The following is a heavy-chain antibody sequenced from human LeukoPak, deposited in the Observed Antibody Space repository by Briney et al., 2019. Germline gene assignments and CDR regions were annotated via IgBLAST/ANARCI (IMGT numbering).Heavy chain of an antibody. CDR3: ASAFYYDSSGYYYEANDY. J-gene: IGHJ4*02. CDR2: ISYDGSNK. Sequence: GGSLRLSCAAFGFTFSSYAMHWVRQAPGKGLEWVAVISYDGSNKYYADSVKGRFTISRDNSKNTLYLQMNSLRAEDTAVYYCASAFYYDSSGYYYEANDYWGQGTLVTVSS. CDR1: GFTFSSYA. D-gene: IGHD3-22*01. V-gene: IGHV3-30-3*01.